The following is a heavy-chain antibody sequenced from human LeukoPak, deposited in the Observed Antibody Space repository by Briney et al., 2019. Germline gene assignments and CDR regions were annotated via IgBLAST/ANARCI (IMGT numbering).Heavy chain of an antibody. CDR3: ARMGATSDY. J-gene: IGHJ4*02. CDR2: INHSGST. Sequence: SETLSLTCAVYGGSFSGYYWSWIRQPPGKGLEWIGEINHSGSTNYNPSLKSRVTISVDTSKNQFSLELSSVTAADTAVYYCARMGATSDYWGQGTLVTVSS. V-gene: IGHV4-34*01. D-gene: IGHD1-26*01. CDR1: GGSFSGYY.